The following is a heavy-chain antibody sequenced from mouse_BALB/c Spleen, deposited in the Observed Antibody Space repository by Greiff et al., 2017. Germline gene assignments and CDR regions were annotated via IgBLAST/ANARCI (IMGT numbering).Heavy chain of an antibody. D-gene: IGHD1-1*01. Sequence: EVMLVESGGGLVKPGGSLKLSCAASGFAFSSYDMSWVRQTPEKRLEWVAYISSGGGSTYYPDTVKGRFTISRDNAKNTLYLQMSSLKSEDTAMYYCARHYYGSSPLDYWGQGTTLTVSS. J-gene: IGHJ2*01. CDR1: GFAFSSYD. V-gene: IGHV5-12-1*01. CDR3: ARHYYGSSPLDY. CDR2: ISSGGGST.